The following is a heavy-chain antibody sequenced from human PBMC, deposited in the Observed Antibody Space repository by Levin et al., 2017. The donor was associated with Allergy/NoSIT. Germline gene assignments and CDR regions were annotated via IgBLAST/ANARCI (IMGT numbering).Heavy chain of an antibody. CDR2: IYYRGST. D-gene: IGHD6-6*01. Sequence: KPSETLSLTCTVSDGSINNYSWSWIRQPPGKGLEWIGYIYYRGSTNYSPSLKSRVTIAVDTSKNHFSLSLSSVTAADTALYYCARVWTSSSYWYFDLWGRGTLVTVSS. CDR3: ARVWTSSSYWYFDL. CDR1: DGSINNYS. J-gene: IGHJ2*01. V-gene: IGHV4-59*01.